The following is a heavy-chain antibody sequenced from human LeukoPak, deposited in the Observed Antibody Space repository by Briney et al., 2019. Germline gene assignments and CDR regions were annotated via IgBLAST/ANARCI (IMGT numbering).Heavy chain of an antibody. J-gene: IGHJ4*02. CDR1: GYTFTNYA. CDR3: AVLSYDSSGYYYPFDY. D-gene: IGHD3-22*01. Sequence: ASVKVSCKASGYTFTNYAMNWVRQAPGQELEWMGWMNTNTGNPTYAQGFTGRFVFSLDTSVSTAYLQISSLKTEDTAVYYCAVLSYDSSGYYYPFDYWGQGTLVTVSS. V-gene: IGHV7-4-1*02. CDR2: MNTNTGNP.